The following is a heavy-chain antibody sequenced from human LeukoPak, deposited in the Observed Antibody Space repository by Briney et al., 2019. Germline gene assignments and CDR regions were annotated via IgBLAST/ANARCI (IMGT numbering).Heavy chain of an antibody. CDR2: INPSGGST. V-gene: IGHV1-46*01. CDR3: ARGLGPDGDSSWYRGFWYY. CDR1: GYTFTSYY. Sequence: PSVKVSCKASGYTFTSYYMHWVRQAPGQGLEWMGIINPSGGSTSYAQKFQGRVTMTRDTSTSTVYMELSSLSSEDTAVYYCARGLGPDGDSSWYRGFWYYWGQGTLVTVSS. D-gene: IGHD6-13*01. J-gene: IGHJ4*02.